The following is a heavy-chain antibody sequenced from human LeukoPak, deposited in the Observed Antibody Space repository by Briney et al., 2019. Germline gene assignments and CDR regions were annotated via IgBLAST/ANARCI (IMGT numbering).Heavy chain of an antibody. D-gene: IGHD6-13*01. CDR1: GFTFSSYS. CDR3: AKAPMEDSWYIHFDF. CDR2: ISRSSSYI. V-gene: IGHV3-21*04. Sequence: GGSLRLSCAASGFTFSSYSMNWVRQAPGKGLEWVSTISRSSSYIYYADSVKGRFTISRDNAKNTLYLQINSLRVEDTAIYYCAKAPMEDSWYIHFDFWGQGTLVTVSS. J-gene: IGHJ4*02.